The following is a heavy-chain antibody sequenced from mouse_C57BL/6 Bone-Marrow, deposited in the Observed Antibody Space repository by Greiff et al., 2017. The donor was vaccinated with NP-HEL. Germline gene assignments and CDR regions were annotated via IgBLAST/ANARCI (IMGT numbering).Heavy chain of an antibody. Sequence: EVKLVESGGGLVQPGGSLKLSCAASGFTFSDYYMYWVRQTPEKRLEWVAYISNGGGSTYYPDTVKGRFTISRDNAKNTLYLQMSRLKSEDTAMYYCARRDYYGSSLAYWGQGTLVTVSA. CDR3: ARRDYYGSSLAY. J-gene: IGHJ3*01. CDR2: ISNGGGST. D-gene: IGHD1-1*01. V-gene: IGHV5-12*01. CDR1: GFTFSDYY.